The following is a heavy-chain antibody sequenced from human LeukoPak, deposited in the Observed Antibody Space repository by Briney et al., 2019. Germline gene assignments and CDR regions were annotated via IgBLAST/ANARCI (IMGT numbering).Heavy chain of an antibody. CDR2: INHSGST. CDR1: SGSFSGYY. CDR3: ARVGAAAGTGLDN. V-gene: IGHV4-34*01. Sequence: SETLSLTCAVYSGSFSGYYWSWIRQPPGKGLEWIGEINHSGSTNYNPSLKSRVTISVDTSKNQFSLKLSSVTAADTAVYYCARVGAAAGTGLDNWGQGTLVTVSS. J-gene: IGHJ4*02. D-gene: IGHD6-13*01.